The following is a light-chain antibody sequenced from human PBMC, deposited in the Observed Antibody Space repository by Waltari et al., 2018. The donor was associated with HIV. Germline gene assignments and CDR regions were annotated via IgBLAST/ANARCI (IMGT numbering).Light chain of an antibody. V-gene: IGLV3-21*01. CDR2: DDK. J-gene: IGLJ1*01. Sequence: YVLTQSPSVSVPPAQTATITCGGNNFGHKQVTWYQQKSGQAPVMVIYDDKLRPSGIPARISGSNSGGTATVTISGVEVGDEAEYYCQVFENSRDQAFGTGTKVTVL. CDR1: NFGHKQ. CDR3: QVFENSRDQA.